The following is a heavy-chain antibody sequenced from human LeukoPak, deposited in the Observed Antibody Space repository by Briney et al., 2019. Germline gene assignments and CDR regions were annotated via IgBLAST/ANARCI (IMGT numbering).Heavy chain of an antibody. CDR3: AKSRVWFGELRWYYFDY. CDR2: ISGSGGST. Sequence: AGGSLRLSCAASGFTFSSYAMSWVRQAPGKGLEWDSAISGSGGSTYYADSVKGRFTISRDNSKNTLYLQMNSLRAEDTAVYYCAKSRVWFGELRWYYFDYWGQGTLVTVSS. CDR1: GFTFSSYA. J-gene: IGHJ4*02. V-gene: IGHV3-23*01. D-gene: IGHD3-10*01.